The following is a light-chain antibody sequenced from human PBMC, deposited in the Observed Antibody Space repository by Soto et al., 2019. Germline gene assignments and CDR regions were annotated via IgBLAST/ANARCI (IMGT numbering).Light chain of an antibody. CDR1: SSSIGAGYD. V-gene: IGLV1-40*01. Sequence: QSVLTQPPSVSGAPGQRVTISCTGSSSSIGAGYDVHWYQQLPGTAPKLLIYGSSNRPSGVPDRFSGSKSGTSASLAITGLQAEHEADYYCQSYDSSLSGVVFGGGTQLTVL. CDR3: QSYDSSLSGVV. CDR2: GSS. J-gene: IGLJ2*01.